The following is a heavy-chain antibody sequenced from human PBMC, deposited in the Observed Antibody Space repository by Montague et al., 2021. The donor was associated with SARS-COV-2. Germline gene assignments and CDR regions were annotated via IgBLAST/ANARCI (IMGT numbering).Heavy chain of an antibody. CDR3: ARVRAVPAAMRIFSLGRSYYSMDV. CDR1: GGSFSGYY. D-gene: IGHD2-2*01. J-gene: IGHJ6*02. V-gene: IGHV4-34*01. Sequence: SETLSLTCAVYGGSFSGYYWSWIRQPPGKGLEWIGEINHSGSTNYNPSLKSRVTISVDTSKNQFSLKLSSVTAADTAVYYCARVRAVPAAMRIFSLGRSYYSMDVWGQGTTVTVSS. CDR2: INHSGST.